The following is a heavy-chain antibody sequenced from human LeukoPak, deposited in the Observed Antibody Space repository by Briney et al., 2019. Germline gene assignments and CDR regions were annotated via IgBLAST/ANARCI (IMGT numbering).Heavy chain of an antibody. J-gene: IGHJ4*02. Sequence: QPGGSLRLSCAASGLTVSSNCMSWVRQAPGKGLEWVSVICSGGSTYYADSVKGRFTISRDNSKNTLYLQMNSLRAEDTAVYFCARDQDDIFDYWGQGTLVTVSS. D-gene: IGHD3-9*01. CDR2: ICSGGST. V-gene: IGHV3-53*01. CDR3: ARDQDDIFDY. CDR1: GLTVSSNC.